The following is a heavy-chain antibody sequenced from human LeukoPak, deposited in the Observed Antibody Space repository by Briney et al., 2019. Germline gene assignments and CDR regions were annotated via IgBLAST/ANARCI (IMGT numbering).Heavy chain of an antibody. CDR2: IYYSGST. CDR3: ARTAPTVLRYFDWLLSPDGMDV. V-gene: IGHV4-39*01. Sequence: SETLSLTCTVSGGPISSSSYYWGWIRQPPGKGLEWIGSIYYSGSTYYNPSLKSRVTISVDTSKNQFSLKLSSVTAADTAVYYCARTAPTVLRYFDWLLSPDGMDVWGQGTTVTVSS. CDR1: GGPISSSSYY. J-gene: IGHJ6*02. D-gene: IGHD3-9*01.